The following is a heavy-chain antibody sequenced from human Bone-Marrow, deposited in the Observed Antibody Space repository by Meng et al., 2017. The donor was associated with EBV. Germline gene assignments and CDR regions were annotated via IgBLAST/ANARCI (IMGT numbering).Heavy chain of an antibody. CDR1: GGSISSGDYS. V-gene: IGHV4-30-2*01. D-gene: IGHD2/OR15-2a*01. J-gene: IGHJ4*02. CDR2: IYHSGST. Sequence: QLQLLVSVYGLVKPSQTLSLTCAVSGGSISSGDYSWSWIRQPPGKGLEWIGNIYHSGSTFYNSSLNSRVTISVDRSKNQFSLKLTSVTAADTAVYYCARGNTFPEYYFGYWGQGTLVTVSS. CDR3: ARGNTFPEYYFGY.